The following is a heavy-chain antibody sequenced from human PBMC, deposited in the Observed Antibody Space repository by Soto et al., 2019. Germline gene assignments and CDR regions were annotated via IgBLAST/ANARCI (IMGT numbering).Heavy chain of an antibody. J-gene: IGHJ4*02. D-gene: IGHD3-22*01. CDR3: AGLYHYESSGYQLNY. Sequence: SETLSLTCTVSGGSISSSSSYWGWIRQPPGKGLEWVGSIYYLGNTFYNPSLGSRVTISVDTSKNQFSLKLRSVTAADTAFFYCAGLYHYESSGYQLNYWGQGALVTVSS. V-gene: IGHV4-39*01. CDR2: IYYLGNT. CDR1: GGSISSSSSY.